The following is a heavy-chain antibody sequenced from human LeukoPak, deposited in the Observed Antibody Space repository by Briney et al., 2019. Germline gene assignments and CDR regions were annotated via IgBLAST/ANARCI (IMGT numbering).Heavy chain of an antibody. CDR2: INPNSGGT. J-gene: IGHJ4*02. Sequence: ASVKVSCKASGYTFTGYYMHWVRQAPGQGLEWMGWINPNSGGTNYAQKFQGRVTMTRDTSISTAYMELSRLRSDDTAVCYCARDPIGSSWLRAFDYWGQGTLVTVSS. CDR3: ARDPIGSSWLRAFDY. CDR1: GYTFTGYY. V-gene: IGHV1-2*02. D-gene: IGHD6-13*01.